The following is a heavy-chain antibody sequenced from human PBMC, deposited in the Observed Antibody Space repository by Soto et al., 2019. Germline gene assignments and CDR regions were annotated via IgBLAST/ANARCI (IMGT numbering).Heavy chain of an antibody. Sequence: PSETLSLTCAVSGDSIGSGDFYWTWIRQSPGKGLEYIGYIYKSGRTHYNPSLKSRPIISLDTSKSQFFLSLSSVTAADTAMYYCARSLSASSGWFDPWGQGTLVTVSS. CDR3: ARSLSASSGWFDP. CDR1: GDSIGSGDFY. CDR2: IYKSGRT. V-gene: IGHV4-30-4*01. J-gene: IGHJ5*02. D-gene: IGHD6-6*01.